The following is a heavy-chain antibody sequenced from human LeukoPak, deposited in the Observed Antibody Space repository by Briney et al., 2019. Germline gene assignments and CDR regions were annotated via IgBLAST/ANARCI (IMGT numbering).Heavy chain of an antibody. V-gene: IGHV3-23*01. CDR1: GFTFSRYA. D-gene: IGHD4-11*01. J-gene: IGHJ4*02. CDR3: ATHHDYSNSNYFDF. Sequence: PGGSLRLSCAASGFTFSRYAMSWVRQAPGKGLEWVSAFSGAGSSTNYADSVKGRFTISRDNSKNTLYLQMNSLRVEDTAVYYCATHHDYSNSNYFDFWGPGTLVTVSS. CDR2: FSGAGSST.